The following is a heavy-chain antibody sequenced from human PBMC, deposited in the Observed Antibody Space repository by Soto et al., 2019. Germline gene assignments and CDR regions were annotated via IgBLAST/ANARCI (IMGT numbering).Heavy chain of an antibody. Sequence: NPSETLSLTCTVSGGSISSYYWSWIRQPPGKGLEWIGYIYYSGSTNYNPSLKSRVTISVDTSKNQFSLKLSSVTAADTAVYYCAREERSGWYYDAFDIWGQGTMVTVSS. J-gene: IGHJ3*02. D-gene: IGHD6-19*01. CDR1: GGSISSYY. CDR3: AREERSGWYYDAFDI. CDR2: IYYSGST. V-gene: IGHV4-59*01.